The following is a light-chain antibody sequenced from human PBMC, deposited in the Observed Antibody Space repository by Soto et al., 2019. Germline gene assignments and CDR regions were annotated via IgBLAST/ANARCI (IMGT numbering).Light chain of an antibody. CDR3: LQVSSFPRT. CDR1: QDIGGR. J-gene: IGKJ1*01. CDR2: AAS. V-gene: IGKV1-12*01. Sequence: DIQMAQSPSSGCASVGDRITISCLASQDIGGRLDWFQQKPGKAPQYLIQAASILQSGVPSRFSGSGSGTEFILTINNLQTEDFASYFCLQVSSFPRTFGLGTKVDIK.